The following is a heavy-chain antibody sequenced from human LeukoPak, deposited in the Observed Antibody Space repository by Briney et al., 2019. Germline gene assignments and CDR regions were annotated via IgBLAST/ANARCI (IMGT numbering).Heavy chain of an antibody. CDR3: AKDSNFLVDGMDV. CDR2: ISGSAGST. J-gene: IGHJ6*02. V-gene: IGHV3-23*01. Sequence: GGSLRLSCAASGFTFSNYAMSWVRQAPGKGLEGVSVISGSAGSTSYADSVKGRFTISRDNSKNTLYLQMNSLRAEDTAVYYCAKDSNFLVDGMDVWGQGTTVTVSS. CDR1: GFTFSNYA. D-gene: IGHD2-15*01.